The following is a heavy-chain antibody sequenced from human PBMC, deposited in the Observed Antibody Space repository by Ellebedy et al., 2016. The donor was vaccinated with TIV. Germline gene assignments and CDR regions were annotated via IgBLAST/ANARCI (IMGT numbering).Heavy chain of an antibody. D-gene: IGHD3-10*01. CDR2: IDPSDSYT. CDR3: ARRPGGSYYYGMDV. Sequence: GESLKISXKGSGYSFTSYWISWVRQMPGKGLEWMGRIDPSDSYTNYSPSFQGHVTISADKSISTAYLQWSSLKASDTTMYYCARRPGGSYYYGMDVWGQGTTVTASS. V-gene: IGHV5-10-1*01. J-gene: IGHJ6*02. CDR1: GYSFTSYW.